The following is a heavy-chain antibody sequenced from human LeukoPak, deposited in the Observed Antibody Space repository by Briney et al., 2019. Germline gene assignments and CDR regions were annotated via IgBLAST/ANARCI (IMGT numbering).Heavy chain of an antibody. J-gene: IGHJ4*02. V-gene: IGHV3-21*04. D-gene: IGHD3-16*01. CDR2: ISSSSSYI. CDR1: GFTFSSYS. CDR3: AKGPMITFGGVRGYFDY. Sequence: GGSLRLSCAASGFTFSSYSMNWVRQAPGKGLEWVSSISSSSSYIYYADSVKGRFTISRDNAKNSLYLQMNSLRAEDTALYYCAKGPMITFGGVRGYFDYWGQGTLVTVSS.